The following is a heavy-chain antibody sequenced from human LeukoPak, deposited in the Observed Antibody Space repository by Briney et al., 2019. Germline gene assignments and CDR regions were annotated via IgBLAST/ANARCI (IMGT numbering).Heavy chain of an antibody. J-gene: IGHJ4*02. CDR3: ARGYNSGYYDY. Sequence: GGSLRLSCAASTFTFTDYYMSWIRQAPGKGLEWVSYISSGSSYTNYADSVKGRFTISRENAKNSLYLQMNSLRAEDTAVYYCARGYNSGYYDYWGQGTLVTVSS. D-gene: IGHD1-1*01. CDR2: ISSGSSYT. V-gene: IGHV3-11*05. CDR1: TFTFTDYY.